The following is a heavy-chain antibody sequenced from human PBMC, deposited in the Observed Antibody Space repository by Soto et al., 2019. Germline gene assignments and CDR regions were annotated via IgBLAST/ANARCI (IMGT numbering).Heavy chain of an antibody. D-gene: IGHD4-17*01. CDR2: IYYSGST. CDR3: ARVYGDYWFDP. J-gene: IGHJ5*02. Sequence: SETLSLTCTVSGGSISSYYWSWIRQPPGKGLEWIGYIYYSGSTNYNPSLKSRVTISVDTSKNQFSLKLSSVTAADTAVYYCARVYGDYWFDPWGQGTLVTVPQ. CDR1: GGSISSYY. V-gene: IGHV4-59*01.